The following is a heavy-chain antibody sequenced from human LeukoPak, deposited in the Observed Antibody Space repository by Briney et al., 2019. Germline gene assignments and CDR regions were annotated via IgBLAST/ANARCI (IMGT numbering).Heavy chain of an antibody. V-gene: IGHV1-69*13. Sequence: ASVKVSCKASGGTFSSYAISWVRQAPGQGLEWMGGIIPIFGTANYAQKFQGRVTITADESTSTAYMELSSLRSEDTAVYYCARPETAYSSSYYFDYWGQGTLVTVSS. J-gene: IGHJ4*02. CDR2: IIPIFGTA. CDR1: GGTFSSYA. CDR3: ARPETAYSSSYYFDY. D-gene: IGHD6-6*01.